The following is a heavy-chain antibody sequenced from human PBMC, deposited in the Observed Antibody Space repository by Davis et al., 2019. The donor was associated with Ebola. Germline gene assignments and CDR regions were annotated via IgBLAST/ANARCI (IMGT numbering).Heavy chain of an antibody. CDR2: INWNSGRR. V-gene: IGHV3-9*01. CDR1: GFLFDDYA. Sequence: SLKISCAASGFLFDDYAMHWVRQVPGKGLEWVSGINWNSGRRAYADSVEGRCTISRDNAKSSLYLQMNSLRPEDSALYYCVRGDYDTLTGSLFDYWGQGTLVTVSS. CDR3: VRGDYDTLTGSLFDY. D-gene: IGHD3-9*01. J-gene: IGHJ4*02.